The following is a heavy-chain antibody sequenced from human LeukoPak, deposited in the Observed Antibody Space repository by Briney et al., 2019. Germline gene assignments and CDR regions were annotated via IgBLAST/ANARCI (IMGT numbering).Heavy chain of an antibody. CDR2: IYYSGST. D-gene: IGHD3-22*01. V-gene: IGHV4-59*01. J-gene: IGHJ3*02. Sequence: SETLSLTCTVSGGSISSYYWSWIRQPPGKGLEWIGYIYYSGSTNYNPSLKSRVTMSVDTSKNQFSLKLSSVTAADTAVYYCAREKYYYDSSGYYYGDAFDIWGQGTMVTVSS. CDR3: AREKYYYDSSGYYYGDAFDI. CDR1: GGSISSYY.